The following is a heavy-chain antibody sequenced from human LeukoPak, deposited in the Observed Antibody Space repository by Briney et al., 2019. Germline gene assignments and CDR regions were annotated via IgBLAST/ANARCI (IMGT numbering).Heavy chain of an antibody. CDR2: IYTSGST. V-gene: IGHV4-4*07. D-gene: IGHD2-2*01. Sequence: SETLSLTCTVSGGSISSYYWSWIRQPAGKGLEWIGRIYTSGSTNYNPSLKSRVTMSVDTCKNQFSLKLSSVTAADTAVYYCARDIGGYRSSTSCPILRLGFDPWGQGTLVTVSS. J-gene: IGHJ5*02. CDR1: GGSISSYY. CDR3: ARDIGGYRSSTSCPILRLGFDP.